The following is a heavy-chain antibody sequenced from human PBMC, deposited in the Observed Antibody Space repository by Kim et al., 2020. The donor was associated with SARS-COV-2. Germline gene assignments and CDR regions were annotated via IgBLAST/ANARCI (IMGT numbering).Heavy chain of an antibody. D-gene: IGHD3-10*01. CDR3: ARVPGSGTLDYFDY. Sequence: GGSLRLSCVASGVTFSDNYMDWVRQAPGKGLEWVGRSRGKVKSYTTDYAASVKGRFTVSRYDSKNSVYLQMNSLKTEDTAVYYCARVPGSGTLDYFDYWGQEILVTVSS. CDR1: GVTFSDNY. V-gene: IGHV3-72*01. CDR2: SRGKVKSYTT. J-gene: IGHJ4*02.